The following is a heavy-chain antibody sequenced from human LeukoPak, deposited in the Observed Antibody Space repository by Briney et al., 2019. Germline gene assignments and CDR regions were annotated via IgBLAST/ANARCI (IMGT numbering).Heavy chain of an antibody. CDR1: GYTFTNYG. V-gene: IGHV1-18*01. Sequence: ASVKVSCKASGYTFTNYGITWVRQAPGQGLEYMGYISAYNGNTNYAQKLQGRVTMTTDTSTSTAYMELRSLRSDDTAVYYCARDVVDSSSWFDYWGQGTLVTVSS. J-gene: IGHJ4*02. CDR3: ARDVVDSSSWFDY. CDR2: ISAYNGNT. D-gene: IGHD6-13*01.